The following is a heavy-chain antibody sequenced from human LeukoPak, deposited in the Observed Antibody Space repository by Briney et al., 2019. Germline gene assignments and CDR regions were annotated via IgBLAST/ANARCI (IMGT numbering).Heavy chain of an antibody. CDR2: VSTYNGNT. CDR1: GYTFTSHG. J-gene: IGHJ4*02. V-gene: IGHV1-18*04. CDR3: ARDVDTATDQINDY. D-gene: IGHD5-18*01. Sequence: ALVKVSCKASGYTFTSHGISWVRQAPGQGLEWMGWVSTYNGNTNYVPKYQGRVTMTTDTYTSTAYMELRSLRSDDTAVYYCARDVDTATDQINDYWGQGTLVTVSS.